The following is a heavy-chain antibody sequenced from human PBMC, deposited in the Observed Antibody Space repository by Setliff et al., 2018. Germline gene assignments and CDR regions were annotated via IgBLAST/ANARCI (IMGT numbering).Heavy chain of an antibody. J-gene: IGHJ4*02. CDR1: GDSVSDASI. CDR3: ARGGTYRYFDY. V-gene: IGHV4-61*08. CDR2: VFYNGAA. Sequence: SETLSLTCTVSGDSVSDASIMAWIRQPPGKGLEFIGYVFYNGAAKYDPSLKSRVTMSVDTSKTQFSLKLNSMTTADTAVYYCARGGTYRYFDYWGQGALVTVSS.